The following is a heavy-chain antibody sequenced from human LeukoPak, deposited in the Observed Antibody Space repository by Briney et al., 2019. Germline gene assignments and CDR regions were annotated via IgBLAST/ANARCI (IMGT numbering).Heavy chain of an antibody. V-gene: IGHV5-51*01. J-gene: IGHJ6*03. CDR2: IYPGDSAT. D-gene: IGHD6-19*01. CDR3: ARRSVAGPYYYYYYMDV. CDR1: GSRFTSYW. Sequence: GAPLKTSWKRAGSRFTSYWIGWVRQLPGKGLGWMGIIYPGDSATSYSPSFQGQATISAGKSISTAYLQWSSLKASDTAMYYCARRSVAGPYYYYYYMDVWGKGTTVTVSS.